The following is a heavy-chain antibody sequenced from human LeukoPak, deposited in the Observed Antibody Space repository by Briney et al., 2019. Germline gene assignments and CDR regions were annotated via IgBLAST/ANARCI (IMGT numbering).Heavy chain of an antibody. Sequence: GGSLRLSCAASGFTFINYGIHWVRQAPGKGLEWVAFIRYDGSNKYYADSVKGRFTISRDNSKNTLYLQMNSLRAEDTAVYYCAKDHTSYQLLHAGPFDYWGQGTLVTVSS. CDR1: GFTFINYG. J-gene: IGHJ4*02. CDR3: AKDHTSYQLLHAGPFDY. V-gene: IGHV3-30*02. D-gene: IGHD2-2*01. CDR2: IRYDGSNK.